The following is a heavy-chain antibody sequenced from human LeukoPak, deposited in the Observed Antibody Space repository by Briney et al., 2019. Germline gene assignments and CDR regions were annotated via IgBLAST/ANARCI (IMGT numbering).Heavy chain of an antibody. Sequence: ASVKVSCKASGGTFSSYAISWVRQAPGQGLEWMGGTIPIFGTANYAQKFQGRVTITTDESTSTAYMELSSLRSEDTAVYYCARAGVVVPAADRPYYYYYYMDVWGKGTTVTVSS. CDR2: TIPIFGTA. J-gene: IGHJ6*03. D-gene: IGHD2-2*01. CDR1: GGTFSSYA. V-gene: IGHV1-69*05. CDR3: ARAGVVVPAADRPYYYYYYMDV.